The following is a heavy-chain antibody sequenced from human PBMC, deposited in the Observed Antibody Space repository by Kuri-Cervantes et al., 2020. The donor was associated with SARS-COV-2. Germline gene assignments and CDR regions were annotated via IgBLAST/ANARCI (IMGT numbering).Heavy chain of an antibody. CDR2: IYYNGNT. D-gene: IGHD1-26*01. CDR1: GGSISSYY. V-gene: IGHV4-59*08. Sequence: SETLSLTCTVSGGSISSYYWSWIRQPPGKGLEWIGYIYYNGNTNYNPSLKSRVTISVDTSKNQFSLKLSSVTAADTALYYCARHFPPIPSGAFDIWGQGTMVTVSS. J-gene: IGHJ3*02. CDR3: ARHFPPIPSGAFDI.